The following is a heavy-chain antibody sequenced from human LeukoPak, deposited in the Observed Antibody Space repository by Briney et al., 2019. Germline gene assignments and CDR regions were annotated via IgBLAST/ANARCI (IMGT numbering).Heavy chain of an antibody. J-gene: IGHJ6*02. V-gene: IGHV3-48*03. Sequence: GGSLRLSCEASGFTFRSYEMNWVRQAPGKGLEWVSYSSGDGRTMYYADSVRGRFTISRDSGTNSLYLQMNSLRAEDTAVYYCARGDGVATRYYYGLDVWGQGTTVTVSS. D-gene: IGHD5-12*01. CDR2: SSGDGRTM. CDR3: ARGDGVATRYYYGLDV. CDR1: GFTFRSYE.